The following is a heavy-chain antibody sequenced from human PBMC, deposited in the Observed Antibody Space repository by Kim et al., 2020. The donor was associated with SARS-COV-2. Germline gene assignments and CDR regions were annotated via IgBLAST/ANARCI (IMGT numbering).Heavy chain of an antibody. CDR2: IKQDGSEK. D-gene: IGHD6-19*01. V-gene: IGHV3-7*03. CDR1: GFTFSSYW. CDR3: AGAHSSGWPTYFDY. J-gene: IGHJ4*02. Sequence: GGSLRLSCAASGFTFSSYWMSWVRQAPGKGLEWVANIKQDGSEKYYVDSVKGRFTISRDNAKNSLYLQMNSLRAEDTAVYYCAGAHSSGWPTYFDYWGQGTLVTVSS.